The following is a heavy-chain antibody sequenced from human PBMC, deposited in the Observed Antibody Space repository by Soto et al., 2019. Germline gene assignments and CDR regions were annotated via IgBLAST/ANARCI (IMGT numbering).Heavy chain of an antibody. D-gene: IGHD6-13*01. CDR3: ARVSQRQQPFDY. J-gene: IGHJ4*02. CDR1: GYTFTSYA. V-gene: IGHV1-3*01. Sequence: QVQLVQSGAEVKKPGASVKVSCKASGYTFTSYAMHWVRQAPGQRLEWMGWINAGNGNTKYSQKFQGRVTITRDTSASTAYMELSSLRSEDTAVYYCARVSQRQQPFDYWGQGTLVTVSS. CDR2: INAGNGNT.